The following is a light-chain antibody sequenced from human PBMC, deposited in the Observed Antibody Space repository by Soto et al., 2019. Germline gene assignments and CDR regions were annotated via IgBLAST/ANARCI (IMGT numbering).Light chain of an antibody. J-gene: IGKJ1*01. Sequence: DIQMTQSPSSLAASVGDRVTISCRASQTIGTSVNWYQQKPGTAPRLLIYRASSVKTRVPPRFSGSGSGRDFTLTISSLRPEDIATYLCQQSYNSPPWTFGQGTKVEVK. CDR2: RAS. CDR3: QQSYNSPPWT. V-gene: IGKV1-39*01. CDR1: QTIGTS.